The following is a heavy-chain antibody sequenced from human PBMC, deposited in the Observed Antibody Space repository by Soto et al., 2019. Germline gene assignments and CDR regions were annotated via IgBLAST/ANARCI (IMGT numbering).Heavy chain of an antibody. V-gene: IGHV3-49*04. CDR3: TRDSQWLVQPYGVDV. CDR1: GFTFGDYT. CDR2: IRSKAYGGTR. J-gene: IGHJ6*02. D-gene: IGHD6-19*01. Sequence: EVQLVEAGGGLVQPGRSRRLSCTASGFTFGDYTMSWVRQAPGKGLEWVGFIRSKAYGGTRRYAASVEGRFTISRDDSKSIVYLQMNSLNTEDSGVYYCTRDSQWLVQPYGVDVWGQGTTVTVSS.